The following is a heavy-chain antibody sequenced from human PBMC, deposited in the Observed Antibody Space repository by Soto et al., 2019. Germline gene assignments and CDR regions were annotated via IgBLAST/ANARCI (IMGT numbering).Heavy chain of an antibody. J-gene: IGHJ4*02. Sequence: PSETLSLTCSVSGGSISGSYWSWIRQSPGKGLEWLGYVYYTGSTNYSPSLRSRVSISVDTSKNEFSLILSSVTAADTALYFCARSAAVSGAHIDYWGQGTQVTVSS. CDR2: VYYTGST. V-gene: IGHV4-59*01. CDR1: GGSISGSY. CDR3: ARSAAVSGAHIDY. D-gene: IGHD6-19*01.